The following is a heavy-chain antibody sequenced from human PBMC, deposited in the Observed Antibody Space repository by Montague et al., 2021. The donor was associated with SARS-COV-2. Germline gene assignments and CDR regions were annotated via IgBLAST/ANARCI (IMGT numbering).Heavy chain of an antibody. CDR2: ISASGVRT. V-gene: IGHV3-23*01. Sequence: SLRLSCAAFGFTFSTYAMTWVRQAPGKGLEWVSSISASGVRTHYPDSVKGRFTISRDNSKNTLYLQMSSLRAEDTAVYFCLNYHGSGSYGDFWGQGTLVTVSP. CDR1: GFTFSTYA. CDR3: LNYHGSGSYGDF. J-gene: IGHJ4*02. D-gene: IGHD3-10*01.